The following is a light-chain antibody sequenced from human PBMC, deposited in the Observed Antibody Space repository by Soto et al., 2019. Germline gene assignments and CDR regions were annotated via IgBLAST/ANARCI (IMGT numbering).Light chain of an antibody. Sequence: EIVLTQSPATLSLSPGERATLSCRASQSISSYLAWYQQRPGQAPRLLIYDASNRAAGIPARLSGSGSGTEFTLTISSLEPEDFAVYYCRQRSSWPLAFGGGTKVDIK. V-gene: IGKV3-11*01. CDR3: RQRSSWPLA. CDR1: QSISSY. J-gene: IGKJ4*01. CDR2: DAS.